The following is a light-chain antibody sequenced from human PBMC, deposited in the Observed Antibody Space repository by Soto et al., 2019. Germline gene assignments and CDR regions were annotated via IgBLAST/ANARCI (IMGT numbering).Light chain of an antibody. CDR2: DVS. CDR1: SSDVGRYNY. CDR3: SSYTTSSTVV. J-gene: IGLJ3*02. Sequence: QSVLTQPPSASGTPGQGVTISCSGTSSDVGRYNYVSWYQQHPGKAPKLMIYDVSIRPSGVSNRFSGSKSGNTASLTISGLQAEDEADYYCSSYTTSSTVVFGGGTKLTVL. V-gene: IGLV2-14*01.